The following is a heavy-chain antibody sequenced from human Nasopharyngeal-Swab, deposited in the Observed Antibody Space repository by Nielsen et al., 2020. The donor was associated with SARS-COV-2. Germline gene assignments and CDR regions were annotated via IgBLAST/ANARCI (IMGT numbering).Heavy chain of an antibody. V-gene: IGHV1-58*02. CDR3: AAIDLSSTSYGDWYFDL. D-gene: IGHD2-2*01. J-gene: IGHJ2*01. CDR2: IVVGSGKT. CDR1: GFSFPSYA. Sequence: SVKVSCKASGFSFPSYAMQWLRQARGQGLEWIGWIVVGSGKTNYAQKFQERATISRDRSTSTVYMELSSLRSDDTAVYYCAAIDLSSTSYGDWYFDLWGRGTLVTVSS.